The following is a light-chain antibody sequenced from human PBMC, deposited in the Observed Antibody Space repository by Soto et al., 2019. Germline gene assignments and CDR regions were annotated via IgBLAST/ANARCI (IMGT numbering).Light chain of an antibody. V-gene: IGKV4-1*01. J-gene: IGKJ4*01. CDR3: QQYYNTHLT. CDR2: WAS. Sequence: DIGLTQSPDSLAVSLGERATINCKSRQSGLYSSKKKNYVAWYQQKPGQAPKLLIYWASTRESGVPDRFSGSGSGTDFTLTISSLQAEDVAVYYCQQYYNTHLTFGGGTKVDIK. CDR1: QSGLYSSKKKNY.